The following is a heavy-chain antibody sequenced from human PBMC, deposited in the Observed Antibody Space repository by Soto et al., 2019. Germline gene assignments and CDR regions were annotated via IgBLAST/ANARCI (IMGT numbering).Heavy chain of an antibody. V-gene: IGHV3-7*01. D-gene: IGHD3-3*01. CDR2: IKQGGSDK. CDR3: AEEGFGPGLDEGPIDS. CDR1: GFTFRSYW. Sequence: EVQLVESGGGLVQPGGSLRLSCAASGFTFRSYWMNWVRQAPGKGLEWVANIKQGGSDKYYVDSVKGRFTISRDDAKNSLCLQMNILGAEDTAVYYSAEEGFGPGLDEGPIDSWGQGTRVTVSS. J-gene: IGHJ4*02.